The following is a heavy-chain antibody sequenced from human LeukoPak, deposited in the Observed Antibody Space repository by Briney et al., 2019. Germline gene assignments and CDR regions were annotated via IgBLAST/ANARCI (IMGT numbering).Heavy chain of an antibody. V-gene: IGHV3-23*01. CDR1: GFTFISYA. CDR2: ISGSGGST. CDR3: AKDLAQYYYGSGSSLSAFDY. Sequence: GGSLRLSCAASGFTFISYAMSWVRQAPVKGLEWVSIISGSGGSTYYADSVKGRFTISRDNSKNTLYLQMNSLRAEDTAVYYCAKDLAQYYYGSGSSLSAFDYWGQGTLVTVSS. D-gene: IGHD3-10*01. J-gene: IGHJ4*02.